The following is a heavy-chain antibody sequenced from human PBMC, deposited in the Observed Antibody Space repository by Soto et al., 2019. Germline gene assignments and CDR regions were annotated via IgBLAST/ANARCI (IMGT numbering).Heavy chain of an antibody. Sequence: SVKVSCKASGGTFSSYAISWVRQAPGQGLEWMGGIIPIFGTANYAQKFQGRVTITADESTSTAYMELSSLRSEDTAVYYCAGDGGDGTYCGGDCYSGWFDPWGQGTLVTVSS. CDR2: IIPIFGTA. CDR3: AGDGGDGTYCGGDCYSGWFDP. J-gene: IGHJ5*02. CDR1: GGTFSSYA. V-gene: IGHV1-69*13. D-gene: IGHD2-21*02.